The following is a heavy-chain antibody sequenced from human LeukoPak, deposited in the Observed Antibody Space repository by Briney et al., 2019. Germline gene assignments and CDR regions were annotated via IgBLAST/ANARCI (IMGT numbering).Heavy chain of an antibody. V-gene: IGHV3-23*01. CDR1: GFTFSSYA. D-gene: IGHD2-2*02. Sequence: GASLRLSCAASGFTFSSYAMSWVRQAPGKGLEWVSTITGSGATTYYADSVKGRFTMSRDTSKNTLTLYLHMNSLRAEDTAVYYCAGGPAAIPYYWGQGTLVTVSS. J-gene: IGHJ4*02. CDR2: ITGSGATT. CDR3: AGGPAAIPYY.